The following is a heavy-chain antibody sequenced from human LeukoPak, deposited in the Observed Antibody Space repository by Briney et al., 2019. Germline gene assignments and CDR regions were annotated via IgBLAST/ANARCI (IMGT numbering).Heavy chain of an antibody. D-gene: IGHD3-22*01. CDR2: ISTRSDFT. J-gene: IGHJ4*02. Sequence: GGSLRLSCAASGFTFSSYTMSWVRLAPGKGLEWVSSISTRSDFTYYADSLKGRFTISRDNAENSLYLQMNSLRAEDTAVYYCAGVDSSGYYIHLDYWGRGTLVTVSS. CDR3: AGVDSSGYYIHLDY. CDR1: GFTFSSYT. V-gene: IGHV3-21*01.